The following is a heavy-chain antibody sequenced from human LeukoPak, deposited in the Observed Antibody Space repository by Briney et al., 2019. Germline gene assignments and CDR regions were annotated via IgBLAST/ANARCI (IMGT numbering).Heavy chain of an antibody. J-gene: IGHJ4*02. CDR3: ARVNPSSGIDFLFDND. CDR2: IIPILGIS. CDR1: GGTFSSYA. D-gene: IGHD1-26*01. Sequence: SVKVSCKASGGTFSSYAISWVRQAPGKGLEWMGRIIPILGISNYAQKFQGRVTINADKSTSTAYIELSSQRSEDTAVYYCARVNPSSGIDFLFDNDWGQGTLVTVSS. V-gene: IGHV1-69*04.